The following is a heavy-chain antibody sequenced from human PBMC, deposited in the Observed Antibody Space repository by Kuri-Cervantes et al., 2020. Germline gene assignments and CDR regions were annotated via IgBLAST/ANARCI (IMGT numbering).Heavy chain of an antibody. V-gene: IGHV4-4*07. CDR3: ARGLRYFDWLFKGHWFDP. D-gene: IGHD3-9*01. Sequence: SETLSLTCTVSGGSISSYYWSWIRQPAGKGLEWIGRIYTSGSTNYNPSLKSRVTISVDTSKNQFSLKLSSVTAADTAVYYCARGLRYFDWLFKGHWFDPWGQGTLVTVSS. J-gene: IGHJ5*02. CDR1: GGSISSYY. CDR2: IYTSGST.